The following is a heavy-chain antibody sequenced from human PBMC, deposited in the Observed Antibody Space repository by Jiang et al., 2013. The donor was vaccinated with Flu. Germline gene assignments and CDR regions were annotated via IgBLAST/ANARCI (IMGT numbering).Heavy chain of an antibody. D-gene: IGHD6-19*01. Sequence: KSRVTISVDTSKNQFSLKLSSVTAADTAVYYCARRRQWLGYFDYWGQGTLVTVSS. J-gene: IGHJ4*02. V-gene: IGHV4-34*01. CDR3: ARRRQWLGYFDY.